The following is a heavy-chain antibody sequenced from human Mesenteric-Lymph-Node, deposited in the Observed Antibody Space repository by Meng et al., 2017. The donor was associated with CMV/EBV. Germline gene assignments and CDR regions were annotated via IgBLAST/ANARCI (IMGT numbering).Heavy chain of an antibody. CDR2: VSWNGSRT. J-gene: IGHJ6*02. Sequence: GGSLRLSCAASGFTFSNSDMNWVRQAPGKGLEWVSGVSWNGSRTHYADSVKGRFIISRDNSRNFLYQHMNSLRPEDMAVYYCASDSFCSSTSCYLHYYYYGMDVWGQGTTVTVSS. CDR3: ASDSFCSSTSCYLHYYYYGMDV. V-gene: IGHV3-19*01. CDR1: GFTFSNSD. D-gene: IGHD2-2*01.